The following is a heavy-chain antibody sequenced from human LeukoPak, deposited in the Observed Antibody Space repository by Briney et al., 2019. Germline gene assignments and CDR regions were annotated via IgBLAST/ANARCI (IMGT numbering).Heavy chain of an antibody. Sequence: PGRSLRLSCAASGFTFDDYAMHWVRQAPGKGLEWVSGIGWNGNNIGYAESVKGRFTMSRDNAKNSLSLQMNSLRVEDTALYYCAKDMGGRGPLDYWGQGTLVTVSS. D-gene: IGHD3-10*01. CDR2: IGWNGNNI. J-gene: IGHJ4*02. CDR3: AKDMGGRGPLDY. V-gene: IGHV3-9*01. CDR1: GFTFDDYA.